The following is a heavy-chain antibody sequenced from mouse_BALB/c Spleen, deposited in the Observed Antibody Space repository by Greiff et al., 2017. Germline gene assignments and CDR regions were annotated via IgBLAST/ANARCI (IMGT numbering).Heavy chain of an antibody. CDR3: ARDDGNYVMDY. D-gene: IGHD2-1*01. CDR2: ISSGGSYT. V-gene: IGHV5-9-4*01. J-gene: IGHJ4*01. CDR1: GFTFSSYA. Sequence: EVQVVESGGGLVKPGGSLKLSCAASGFTFSSYAMSWVRQSPEKRLEWVAEISSGGSYTYYPDTVTGRFTISRDNAKNTLYLEMSSLRSEDTAMYYCARDDGNYVMDYWGQGTSVTVSS.